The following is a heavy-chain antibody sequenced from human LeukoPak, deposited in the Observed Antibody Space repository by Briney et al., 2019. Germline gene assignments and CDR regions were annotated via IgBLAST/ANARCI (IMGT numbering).Heavy chain of an antibody. D-gene: IGHD3-22*01. CDR2: IFYSGST. CDR1: GGSISSSSHY. J-gene: IGHJ4*02. Sequence: SETLSLTCTVSGGSISSSSHYWGWIRQPPGKGLEWIGSIFYSGSTYYNPSLKSRVTISVDTSKNQFSLKLNSVTASDTAVYYCARAESSAYLHYWGQGTLVTVSS. CDR3: ARAESSAYLHY. V-gene: IGHV4-39*01.